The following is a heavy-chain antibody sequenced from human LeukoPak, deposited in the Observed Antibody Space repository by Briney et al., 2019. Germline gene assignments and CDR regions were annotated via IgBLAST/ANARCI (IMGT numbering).Heavy chain of an antibody. Sequence: PGGSLRLSCAASGFTFSNYAMNWVRQAPGKGLEWVSSISSSSYIYYADSVKGRFTISRDNAKNSLYLQMNSLRAEDTAVYYCAREGGYDFWSGPGMDVWGQGTTVTVSS. CDR1: GFTFSNYA. J-gene: IGHJ6*02. D-gene: IGHD3-3*01. CDR2: ISSSSYI. V-gene: IGHV3-21*01. CDR3: AREGGYDFWSGPGMDV.